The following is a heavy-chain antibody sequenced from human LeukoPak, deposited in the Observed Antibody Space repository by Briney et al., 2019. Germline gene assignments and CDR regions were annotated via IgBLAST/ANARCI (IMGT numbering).Heavy chain of an antibody. CDR1: GFTFRTYT. D-gene: IGHD6-19*01. Sequence: KTGGSLRLSCAASGFTFRTYTMNWVRQAPGKGLEWVSSISTSSDYIYYADSVKGRFIISRDNTKNSLYLQMNSLRVEDTAVYYCVRDDMPNSSGWYGYWFDPWGQGTLVTVSS. CDR3: VRDDMPNSSGWYGYWFDP. J-gene: IGHJ5*02. V-gene: IGHV3-21*01. CDR2: ISTSSDYI.